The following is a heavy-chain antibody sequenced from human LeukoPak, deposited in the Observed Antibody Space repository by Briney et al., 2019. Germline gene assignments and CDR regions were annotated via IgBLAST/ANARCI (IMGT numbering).Heavy chain of an antibody. CDR2: FDPEDGET. CDR3: ATRPSLGGYCSGGSCYSYYFDY. Sequence: ASVKVSCKVSGYTLTELSMHWVRQAPGKGLEWMGGFDPEDGETIYAQKFQGRVTMTEDTSTDTAYMELSSLRSEDTAVYYCATRPSLGGYCSGGSCYSYYFDYWGQGTLVTVSS. J-gene: IGHJ4*02. V-gene: IGHV1-24*01. CDR1: GYTLTELS. D-gene: IGHD2-15*01.